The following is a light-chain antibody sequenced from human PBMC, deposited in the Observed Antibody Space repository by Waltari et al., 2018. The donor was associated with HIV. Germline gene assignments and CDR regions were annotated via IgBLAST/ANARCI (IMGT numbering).Light chain of an antibody. V-gene: IGKV2-28*01. CDR2: LAS. CDR1: QSLLHTNGYHL. CDR3: MQGLQTSIT. J-gene: IGKJ5*01. Sequence: DIVMSQSPLPLPVTPGQTASTSSTSSQSLLHTNGYHLLDWYVQKPGQAPQLLIYLASNRASGVSDRFSGGGSGSDFTLTISRVEADDAGIYYCMQGLQTSITFGRGTRLEIK.